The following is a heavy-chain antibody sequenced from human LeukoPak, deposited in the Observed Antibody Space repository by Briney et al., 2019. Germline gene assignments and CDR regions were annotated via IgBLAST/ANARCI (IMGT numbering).Heavy chain of an antibody. CDR3: ARVLGYCTNGVCYPDYFDY. D-gene: IGHD2-8*01. J-gene: IGHJ4*02. CDR2: IYTSGST. CDR1: GGSISSYY. Sequence: SETLSLTCTVSGGSISSYYWSWIRQPAGKGLEWIGRIYTSGSTNYNPSLKSRVTISVDTSKNQFSLKLSSVTAADTAVYYCARVLGYCTNGVCYPDYFDYWGQGTLVTVSS. V-gene: IGHV4-4*07.